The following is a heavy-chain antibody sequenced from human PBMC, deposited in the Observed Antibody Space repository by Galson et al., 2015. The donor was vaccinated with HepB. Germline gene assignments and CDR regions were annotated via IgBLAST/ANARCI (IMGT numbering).Heavy chain of an antibody. V-gene: IGHV3-15*01. Sequence: SLRLSCAASGFTFSNAWMSWVRQAPGKGLEWVGRIKSKTDGGTTDYAAPVKGRFTISRDDSKNTLYLQMNSLKTEDTAVYYCSMIDDFWSGYEFDYWGQGTLVTVSS. J-gene: IGHJ4*02. D-gene: IGHD3-3*01. CDR3: SMIDDFWSGYEFDY. CDR2: IKSKTDGGTT. CDR1: GFTFSNAW.